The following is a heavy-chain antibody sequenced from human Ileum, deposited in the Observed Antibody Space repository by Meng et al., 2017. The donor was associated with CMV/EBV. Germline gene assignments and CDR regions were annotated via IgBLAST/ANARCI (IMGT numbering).Heavy chain of an antibody. CDR3: ARYRGSAFDY. Sequence: GASLKISCAASGFTFSDHYMDWVRQAPGKGLEWVGRTRNKANSYTTEYAASVKGRFTISRDDSKNSLYLQMNSLKTEDTAVYFCARYRGSAFDYWGQGTLVTVSS. CDR1: GFTFSDHY. J-gene: IGHJ4*02. D-gene: IGHD1-26*01. V-gene: IGHV3-72*01. CDR2: TRNKANSYTT.